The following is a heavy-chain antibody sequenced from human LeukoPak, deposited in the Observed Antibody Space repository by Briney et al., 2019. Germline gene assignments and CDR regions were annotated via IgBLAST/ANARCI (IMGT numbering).Heavy chain of an antibody. CDR1: GYTFTSYY. V-gene: IGHV1-46*01. CDR3: AREPFSGYSSSSSWFDP. Sequence: ASVKVSCKASGYTFTSYYMHWVRQAPGQGPEWMGIINPSGGSTSYAQKFQGRVTMTRDTSTSTVYMELSSLRSEDTAVYYCAREPFSGYSSSSSWFDPWGQGTLVTVSS. D-gene: IGHD6-6*01. J-gene: IGHJ5*02. CDR2: INPSGGST.